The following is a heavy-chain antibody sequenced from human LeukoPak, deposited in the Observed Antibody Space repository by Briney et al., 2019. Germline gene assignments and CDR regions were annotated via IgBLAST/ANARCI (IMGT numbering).Heavy chain of an antibody. CDR3: ARGRYSSSRRPVDP. CDR1: GYTFTSYD. Sequence: ASVKVSCKASGYTFTSYDINWVRQAPGKGLEWMGWMNPNSGNTGYAQKFQGRVTMTRNTSISTAYMELSSLRSEDTAVYYCARGRYSSSRRPVDPWGQGTLVTVSS. J-gene: IGHJ5*02. CDR2: MNPNSGNT. V-gene: IGHV1-8*01. D-gene: IGHD6-13*01.